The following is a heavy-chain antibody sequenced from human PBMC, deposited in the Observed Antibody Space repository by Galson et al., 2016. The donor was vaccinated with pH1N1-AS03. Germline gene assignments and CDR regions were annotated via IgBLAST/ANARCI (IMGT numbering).Heavy chain of an antibody. J-gene: IGHJ4*02. CDR2: INPSSGGT. V-gene: IGHV1-2*02. CDR1: GYTFSDYY. Sequence: SGYTFSDYYMHWVRQAPGQEPEWMGWINPSSGGTKYTQKFQGRVTMTRDTSISTAYMELSRLTSDDTAVYFCARGGGSSLDYWGQGTLVPVSS. CDR3: ARGGGSSLDY. D-gene: IGHD1-26*01.